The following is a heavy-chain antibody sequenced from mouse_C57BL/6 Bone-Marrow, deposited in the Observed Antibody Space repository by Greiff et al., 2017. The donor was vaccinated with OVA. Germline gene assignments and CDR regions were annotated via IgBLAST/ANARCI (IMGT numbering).Heavy chain of an antibody. D-gene: IGHD3-2*02. J-gene: IGHJ2*01. Sequence: EVKLMESGGGLVKPGGSLKLSCAASGFTFSDYGMHWVRQAPEKGLEWVAYISSGSSTIYYADTVKGRFTISRDNAKNTLFLQMTSLRSEDTAMYYCASDSSGFSPLFDYWGQGTTLTVSS. CDR2: ISSGSSTI. CDR3: ASDSSGFSPLFDY. CDR1: GFTFSDYG. V-gene: IGHV5-17*01.